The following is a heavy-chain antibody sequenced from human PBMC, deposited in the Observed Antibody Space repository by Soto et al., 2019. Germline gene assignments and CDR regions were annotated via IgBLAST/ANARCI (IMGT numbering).Heavy chain of an antibody. CDR3: ARVSLLRFLEWTFDY. Sequence: PSETLSLTCAVSGGSISSSNWWSWVRQPPGKGLEWIGEIYHSGSTNYNPSLKSRVTISVDKSKNQFSLKLSSVTAADTAVYYCARVSLLRFLEWTFDYWGQGTLVTVSS. CDR1: GGSISSSNW. D-gene: IGHD3-3*01. J-gene: IGHJ4*02. CDR2: IYHSGST. V-gene: IGHV4-4*02.